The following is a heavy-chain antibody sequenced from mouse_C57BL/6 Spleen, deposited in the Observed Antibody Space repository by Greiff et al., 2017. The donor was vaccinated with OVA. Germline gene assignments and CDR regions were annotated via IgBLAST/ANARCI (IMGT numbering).Heavy chain of an antibody. CDR1: GYTFTDYN. J-gene: IGHJ2*01. D-gene: IGHD1-1*01. CDR3: ARSHYGSRPLDY. CDR2: INPNNGGT. V-gene: IGHV1-22*01. Sequence: VQLKQSGPELVKPGASVKMTCKASGYTFTDYNMHWVKQSHGKSLEWIGYINPNNGGTSYNQKFKGKATLTVNKSSSTAYMELRSLTSEDSAVYYCARSHYGSRPLDYWGQGTTLTVSS.